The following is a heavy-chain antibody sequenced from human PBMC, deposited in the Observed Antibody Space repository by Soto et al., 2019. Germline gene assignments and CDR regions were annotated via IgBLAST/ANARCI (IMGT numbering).Heavy chain of an antibody. CDR3: ARDVGYTGYEQGNPFDL. V-gene: IGHV4-30-4*01. CDR1: GGSISSGDYY. CDR2: IYYSGST. D-gene: IGHD5-12*01. Sequence: SEPLSLPCTVSGGSISSGDYYWSWIRQPPGKGLEWIGYIYYSGSTYYNPSLKSRVTISVDTSKNQFSLRLSSVTAADTALYYCARDVGYTGYEQGNPFDLWGQGTMVTVAS. J-gene: IGHJ3*01.